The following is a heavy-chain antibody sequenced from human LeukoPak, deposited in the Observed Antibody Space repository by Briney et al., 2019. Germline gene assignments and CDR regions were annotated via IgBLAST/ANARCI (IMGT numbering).Heavy chain of an antibody. Sequence: GGSLRLSCAASGFTVSSNYMNWVRQAPGKGLEWVSVIYSGGSTYYADSVKGRFAISRDSSKNTLYLQMNSLRAEDTAVYYCAREPPGGGFDYWGQGTLVTVSS. CDR3: AREPPGGGFDY. CDR1: GFTVSSNY. CDR2: IYSGGST. J-gene: IGHJ4*02. V-gene: IGHV3-53*01. D-gene: IGHD3-16*01.